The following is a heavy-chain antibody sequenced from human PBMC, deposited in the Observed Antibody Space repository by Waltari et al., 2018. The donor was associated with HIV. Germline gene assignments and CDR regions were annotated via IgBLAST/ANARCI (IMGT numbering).Heavy chain of an antibody. D-gene: IGHD5-12*01. CDR2: IYYSGST. CDR1: GGSISSSSYY. V-gene: IGHV4-39*07. Sequence: QLQLQESGPGLVKPSETLSLTCTVSGGSISSSSYYWGWIRQPPGKGLEWIGSIYYSGSTYYNPSLKSRVTISVDTSKNQFSLKLSSVTAADTAVYYCARVREVATDQAVAFDIWGQGTMVTVSS. J-gene: IGHJ3*02. CDR3: ARVREVATDQAVAFDI.